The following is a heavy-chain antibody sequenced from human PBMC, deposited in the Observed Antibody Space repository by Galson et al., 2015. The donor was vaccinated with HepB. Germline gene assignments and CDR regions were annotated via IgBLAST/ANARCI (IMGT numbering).Heavy chain of an antibody. D-gene: IGHD6-25*01. CDR2: IGTAGDT. Sequence: SLRLSCAASGFTFSSYDMHWVRQATGKGLEWVSAIGTAGDTYYPGSVKGRFTISRENAKNSLYLQMNSLRAGDTAVYYCARSFAAPPILWYFDLWGRGTLVTVSS. V-gene: IGHV3-13*04. J-gene: IGHJ2*01. CDR3: ARSFAAPPILWYFDL. CDR1: GFTFSSYD.